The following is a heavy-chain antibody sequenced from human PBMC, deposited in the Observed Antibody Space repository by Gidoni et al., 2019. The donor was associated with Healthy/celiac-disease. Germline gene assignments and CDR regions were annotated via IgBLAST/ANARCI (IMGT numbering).Heavy chain of an antibody. CDR2: IHTSGST. J-gene: IGHJ4*02. CDR3: ASAGIAAAGTFDY. CDR1: GGSFRGYY. V-gene: IGHV4-34*01. D-gene: IGHD6-13*01. Sequence: QVQLQQWAAGLLKPSETLSLTVAVYGGSFRGYYWSWIRQPPGKGLEWIGEIHTSGSTNYNPSLKSRVTISVDTSKNKLALKLSSVTPADTAVYYCASAGIAAAGTFDYWGQGTLVTVSS.